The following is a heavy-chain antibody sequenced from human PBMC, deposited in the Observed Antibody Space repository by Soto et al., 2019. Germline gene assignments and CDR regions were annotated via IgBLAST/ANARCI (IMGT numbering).Heavy chain of an antibody. V-gene: IGHV3-74*02. CDR3: TTTFEF. CDR2: IDADGSGT. J-gene: IGHJ4*02. D-gene: IGHD1-1*01. CDR1: GFTFTNYW. Sequence: EVQVVESGGGLVQPVGSLRLSCAASGFTFTNYWMHWVRQVPGQGLVWVSRIDADGSGTSYADSVKGRFTISRDNAKNTLSLEMNALRVDDTAIYYCTTTFEFWGQGTLVTVSS.